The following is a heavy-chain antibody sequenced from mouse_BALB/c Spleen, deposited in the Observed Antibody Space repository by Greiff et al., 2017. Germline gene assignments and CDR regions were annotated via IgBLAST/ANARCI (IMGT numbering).Heavy chain of an antibody. CDR1: GYSITSDYA. J-gene: IGHJ4*01. V-gene: IGHV3-2*02. CDR3: ARNRDYAMDY. Sequence: EVHLVESGPGLVKPSQSLSLTCTVTGYSITSDYAWNWIRQFPGNKLEWMGYISYSGSTSYNPSLKSRISITRDTSKNQFFLQLNSVTTEDTATYYCARNRDYAMDYWGQGTSVTVSS. CDR2: ISYSGST.